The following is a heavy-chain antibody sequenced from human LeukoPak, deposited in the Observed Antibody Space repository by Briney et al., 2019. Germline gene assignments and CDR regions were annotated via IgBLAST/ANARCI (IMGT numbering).Heavy chain of an antibody. CDR2: IYYSGST. CDR1: GVSISISNYY. D-gene: IGHD4-17*01. CDR3: ARAGRDMTTVTFDP. J-gene: IGHJ5*02. V-gene: IGHV4-39*07. Sequence: SETLSLTCSVSGVSISISNYYWGWIRQPPGKGLEWIGSIYYSGSTNYNPSLKSRVTISVDTSKNQFSLKLSSVTAADTAVYYCARAGRDMTTVTFDPWGQGTLVTVSS.